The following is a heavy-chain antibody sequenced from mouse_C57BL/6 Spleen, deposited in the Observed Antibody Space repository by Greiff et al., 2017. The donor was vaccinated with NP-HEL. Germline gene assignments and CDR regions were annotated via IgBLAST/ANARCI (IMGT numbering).Heavy chain of an antibody. Sequence: VQLQQSGAELVKPGASVKLSCKASGYTFTEYSIHWVKQRSGQGLEWIGWFYPGSGSIKYNEKFKDKATLTADKSSSTAYMELSSLTYDASAVFFCARHGYDVYPPFAYWGQGTLVTVSA. D-gene: IGHD2-3*01. V-gene: IGHV1-62-2*01. J-gene: IGHJ3*01. CDR3: ARHGYDVYPPFAY. CDR1: GYTFTEYS. CDR2: FYPGSGSI.